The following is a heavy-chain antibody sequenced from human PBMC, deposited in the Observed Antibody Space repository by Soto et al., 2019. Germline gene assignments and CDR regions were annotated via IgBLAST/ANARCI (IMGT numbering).Heavy chain of an antibody. D-gene: IGHD7-27*01. CDR1: GSTFSSYT. CDR2: ISGSGSST. CDR3: AKAWGIDY. Sequence: GGSLRLSCAASGSTFSSYTMSWVRQAPGKGLEWVSTISGSGSSTYSADTVKGRFTISRDNSKNTLYLQMNSLRVEDTAIYYCAKAWGIDYWGQGTLVTVSS. J-gene: IGHJ4*02. V-gene: IGHV3-23*01.